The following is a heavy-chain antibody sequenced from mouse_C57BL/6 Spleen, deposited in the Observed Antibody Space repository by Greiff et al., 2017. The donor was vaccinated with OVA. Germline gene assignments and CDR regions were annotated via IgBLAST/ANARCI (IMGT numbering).Heavy chain of an antibody. Sequence: QVQLKQSGAELVRPGTSVKVSCKASGYAFTNYLIEWVKQRPGQGLEWIGVINPGSGGTNYNEKFKGKATLTADKSSSTAYMQLSSLTSEDSAVYFCARGYDYDAMDYWGQGTSVTVSS. CDR2: INPGSGGT. CDR1: GYAFTNYL. CDR3: ARGYDYDAMDY. V-gene: IGHV1-54*01. J-gene: IGHJ4*01. D-gene: IGHD2-10*02.